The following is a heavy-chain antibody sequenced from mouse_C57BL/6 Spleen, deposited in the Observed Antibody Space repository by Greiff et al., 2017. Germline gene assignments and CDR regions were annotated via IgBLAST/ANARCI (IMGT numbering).Heavy chain of an antibody. CDR1: GFTFSSYA. V-gene: IGHV5-4*03. CDR2: ISDGGSYT. J-gene: IGHJ4*01. Sequence: DVKLQESGGGLVKPGGSLKLSCAASGFTFSSYAMSWVRQTPEKRLEWVATISDGGSYTYYPDNVKGRFTISRDNAKNNPYLQMSHLKSEDTAMYYCARGGRRAMDYWGQGTSVTVSS. CDR3: ARGGRRAMDY.